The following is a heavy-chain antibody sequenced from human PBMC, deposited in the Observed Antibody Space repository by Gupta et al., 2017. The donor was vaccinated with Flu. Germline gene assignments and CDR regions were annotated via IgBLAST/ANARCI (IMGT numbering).Heavy chain of an antibody. CDR3: ARGMPGYTFGYNYFQY. V-gene: IGHV1-46*01. D-gene: IGHD5-24*01. CDR2: INPNGGST. J-gene: IGHJ4*02. CDR1: GYIFTDYY. Sequence: QVQVVQSGAEVKKPGASIKLSCKASGYIFTDYYIHWVRQAPGQGLQWMGIINPNGGSTNYAQKFQGRVAMTTDTSTSTVYLELSSLRSEDTAIYYCARGMPGYTFGYNYFQYWGQGALVTVSS.